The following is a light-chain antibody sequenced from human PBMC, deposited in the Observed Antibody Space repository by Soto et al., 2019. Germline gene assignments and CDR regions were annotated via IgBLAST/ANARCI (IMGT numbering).Light chain of an antibody. V-gene: IGKV1-39*01. CDR2: AAS. J-gene: IGKJ4*01. CDR3: QQSYSTWLT. Sequence: DIQMTQSPSSLSASVGDRVTIACRASQSISSYLNWYQQKPGKAPKLLIYAASSLQSGVPSRFSGSGSWTDFTLTISSLQPEDFATYYCQQSYSTWLTVGGGTKVDIK. CDR1: QSISSY.